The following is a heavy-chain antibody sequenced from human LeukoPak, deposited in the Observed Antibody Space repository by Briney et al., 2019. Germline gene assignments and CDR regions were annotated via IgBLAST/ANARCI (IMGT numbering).Heavy chain of an antibody. Sequence: SETLSLTCTVSGGSISSGDYYWSWIRQPPGKGLEWIGYMYYSGSTYYNPSLKSRVTMSVDTSKNQFSLKLRSVTAADTAVYYCARKYPDHWFDPWGQGTLVTVSS. CDR2: MYYSGST. D-gene: IGHD6-6*01. J-gene: IGHJ5*02. CDR1: GGSISSGDYY. CDR3: ARKYPDHWFDP. V-gene: IGHV4-30-4*01.